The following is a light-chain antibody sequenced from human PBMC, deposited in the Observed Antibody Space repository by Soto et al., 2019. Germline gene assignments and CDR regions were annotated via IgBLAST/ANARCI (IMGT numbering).Light chain of an antibody. Sequence: EIVLTQSPASLSLSPGERATLSCMASQSVSNFLVWYQQKPGQAPRLLIFDASNRATGIPARFSGSGSGTDFTLTISSLEPEDFAIYYCQQRSDWPRTFGQGTTLEMK. CDR2: DAS. V-gene: IGKV3-11*01. CDR3: QQRSDWPRT. J-gene: IGKJ2*02. CDR1: QSVSNF.